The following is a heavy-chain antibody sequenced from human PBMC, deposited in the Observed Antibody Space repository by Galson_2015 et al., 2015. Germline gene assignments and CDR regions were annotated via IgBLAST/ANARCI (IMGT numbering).Heavy chain of an antibody. CDR2: ISYNGNNK. Sequence: SLRLSCAASGFTFSSYGMHWVRQAPGKGLEWVAVISYNGNNKYSADSVKGRFTISRDNSQNTLYLQMNSLRLEDTAVYYCAKDASVVAADYYFGAWVQGTKGAVSS. D-gene: IGHD2-15*01. V-gene: IGHV3-30*18. CDR3: AKDASVVAADYYFGA. J-gene: IGHJ4*02. CDR1: GFTFSSYG.